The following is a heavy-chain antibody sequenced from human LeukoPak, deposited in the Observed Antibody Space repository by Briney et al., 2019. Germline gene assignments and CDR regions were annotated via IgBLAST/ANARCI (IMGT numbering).Heavy chain of an antibody. D-gene: IGHD3-10*01. J-gene: IGHJ5*02. CDR3: ARDRRGYYGSGSYSWFDP. Sequence: SETLSLTCAVSGYSISSGYYWGWIRQLPGKGLEWIGSIYHSGSTYYNPSLKSRVTISVDTSKNQFSLKLSSVTAADTAVYYCARDRRGYYGSGSYSWFDPWGQGTLVTVSS. V-gene: IGHV4-38-2*02. CDR2: IYHSGST. CDR1: GYSISSGYY.